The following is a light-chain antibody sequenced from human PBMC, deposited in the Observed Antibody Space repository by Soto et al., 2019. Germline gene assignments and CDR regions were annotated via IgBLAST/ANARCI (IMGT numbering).Light chain of an antibody. CDR2: GAS. Sequence: EIVMTQSPATLSVSPGERATLSCRVSQSVDSKLAWYQQKPGQGPRLLIYGASSRATGIPARFSGSGSGTEFTLTISSLQCEDFAVYYCQHYSTWLWTFGQGTKVEIK. CDR3: QHYSTWLWT. V-gene: IGKV3-15*01. CDR1: QSVDSK. J-gene: IGKJ1*01.